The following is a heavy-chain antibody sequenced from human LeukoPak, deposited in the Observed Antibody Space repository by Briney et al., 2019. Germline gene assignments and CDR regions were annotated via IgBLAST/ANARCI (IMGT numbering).Heavy chain of an antibody. V-gene: IGHV4-34*01. CDR3: ARGGGIMTNYYYYGMDV. CDR2: INHSGST. D-gene: IGHD3-16*01. J-gene: IGHJ6*02. CDR1: GGSFSGYY. Sequence: PSETLSLTCAVYGGSFSGYYWSWIRQPPGKGLEWIGEINHSGSTNYNPSLKSRVTISVDTSKNQFSLKPSSVTAADTAVYYCARGGGIMTNYYYYGMDVWGQGTTVTVSS.